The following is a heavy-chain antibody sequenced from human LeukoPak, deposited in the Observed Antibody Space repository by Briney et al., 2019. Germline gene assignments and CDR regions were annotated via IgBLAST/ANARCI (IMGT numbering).Heavy chain of an antibody. V-gene: IGHV4-39*01. CDR3: ARGRGSSTSCYGY. CDR1: GGSISSSSYF. J-gene: IGHJ4*02. Sequence: PSETLSLTCTVSGGSISSSSYFWGWIRQPPGKGVGWIGSICYSGSTYYNPSRKSRVTISVDTSKNQFSLRLSSVTAADTAVYYCARGRGSSTSCYGYWGQGPRVPVSS. CDR2: ICYSGST. D-gene: IGHD2-2*01.